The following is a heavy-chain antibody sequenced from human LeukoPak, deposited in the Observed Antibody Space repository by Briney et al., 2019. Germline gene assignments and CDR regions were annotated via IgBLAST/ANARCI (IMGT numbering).Heavy chain of an antibody. CDR3: ARDVPILDTDGYDAFDI. V-gene: IGHV1-2*02. J-gene: IGHJ3*02. CDR1: GNTLIDYY. Sequence: ASVRVSCKLSGNTLIDYYINWMRQAPGQGLEWMGWINPKNGGTKYTQTFQGRVTMTWDTSISTAYMELSRLTSDDTAVYYCARDVPILDTDGYDAFDIWGQGTLVPVS. CDR2: INPKNGGT. D-gene: IGHD5-24*01.